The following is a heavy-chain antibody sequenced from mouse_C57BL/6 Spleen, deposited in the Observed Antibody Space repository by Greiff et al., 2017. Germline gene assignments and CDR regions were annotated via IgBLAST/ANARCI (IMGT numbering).Heavy chain of an antibody. CDR1: GYTFTSYW. CDR3: ARSGYYGSSLYWYFDV. D-gene: IGHD1-1*01. J-gene: IGHJ1*03. Sequence: QVQLKQPGAELVKPGASVKLSCKASGYTFTSYWMHWVKQRPGRGLEWIGRIDPNSGGTKYNKKFKSKATLTVDKPSSTAYMQLSSLTSEDSAVYYCARSGYYGSSLYWYFDVWGTGTTVTVSS. V-gene: IGHV1-72*01. CDR2: IDPNSGGT.